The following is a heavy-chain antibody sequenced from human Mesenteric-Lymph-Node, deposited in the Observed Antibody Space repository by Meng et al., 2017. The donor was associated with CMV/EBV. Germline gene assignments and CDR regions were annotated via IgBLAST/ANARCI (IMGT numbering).Heavy chain of an antibody. V-gene: IGHV4-59*01. CDR2: IYYSGGT. CDR1: GGSFSGYY. J-gene: IGHJ4*02. Sequence: GSLRLSCAVYGGSFSGYYWSWIRQPPGKGLEWIGYIYYSGGTNYNPSLKSRVSISVDTSKNQLSLKLSSVTAADTAVYYCARTLFCNTTSCYVGLNYWGQGTLVTVSS. CDR3: ARTLFCNTTSCYVGLNY. D-gene: IGHD2-2*01.